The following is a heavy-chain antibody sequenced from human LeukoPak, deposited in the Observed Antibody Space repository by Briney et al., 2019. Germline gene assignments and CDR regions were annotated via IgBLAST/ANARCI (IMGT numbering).Heavy chain of an antibody. CDR3: ARGPSSYYFDY. V-gene: IGHV4-4*02. CDR1: GGSISSSNW. Sequence: SGTLSLTCAVSGGSISSSNWWSWVRQPPGKGLEWIGEINHSGSTNYNPSLKSRVTISVDTSTNQFSLKLSSVTAADTAVYYCARGPSSYYFDYWGQGTLVTVSS. J-gene: IGHJ4*02. CDR2: INHSGST.